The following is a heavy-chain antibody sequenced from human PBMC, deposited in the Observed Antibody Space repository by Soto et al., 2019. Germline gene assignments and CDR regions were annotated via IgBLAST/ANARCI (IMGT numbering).Heavy chain of an antibody. CDR1: GGSVSISTYY. CDR2: VYYSGST. J-gene: IGHJ5*02. D-gene: IGHD6-19*01. Sequence: SETLSLTCTVSGGSVSISTYYWGWIRQPPGKGLEWIGSVYYSGSTYYNPSLKSRVTISVDTSKNQFSLKLSSVTAADTAVYYCARHGQLYNSGWYLNWFDPWGQGTLVPVS. CDR3: ARHGQLYNSGWYLNWFDP. V-gene: IGHV4-39*01.